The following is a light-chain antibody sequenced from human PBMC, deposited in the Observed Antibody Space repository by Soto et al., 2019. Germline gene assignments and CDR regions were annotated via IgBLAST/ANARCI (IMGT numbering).Light chain of an antibody. CDR2: GAS. Sequence: EIVMTQSPATLSVSPGERATLSCRASQSVSSDLAWYHQKPGQAPRLLIYGASTRATGIPARFSGSGSGTDFTLTISRLEPEDFAVYYCQQYGSSPLITFGQGTRLEI. V-gene: IGKV3-20*01. J-gene: IGKJ5*01. CDR1: QSVSSD. CDR3: QQYGSSPLIT.